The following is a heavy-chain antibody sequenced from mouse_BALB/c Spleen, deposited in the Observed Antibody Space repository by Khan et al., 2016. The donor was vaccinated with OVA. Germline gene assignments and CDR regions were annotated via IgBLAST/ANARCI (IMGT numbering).Heavy chain of an antibody. Sequence: VRLQQSGAELVRPGASVKISCKAFGYTFTNHHINWVKQRPGQGLDWIGYINPYNDYTNYNQKFKGKATLTVDKSSSTAYMELSSLTSEDSAFYYCANPRQRGLMVWFTYWGQGTLVTVSA. V-gene: IGHV1S45*01. J-gene: IGHJ3*01. CDR3: ANPRQRGLMVWFTY. CDR1: GYTFTNHH. CDR2: INPYNDYT. D-gene: IGHD3-2*01.